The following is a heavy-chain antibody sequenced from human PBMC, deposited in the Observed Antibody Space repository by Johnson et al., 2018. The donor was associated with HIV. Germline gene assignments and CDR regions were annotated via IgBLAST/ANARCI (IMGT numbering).Heavy chain of an antibody. V-gene: IGHV3-7*01. D-gene: IGHD1-1*01. CDR2: IKQEGSER. CDR3: ARAPGTAGGAFDI. CDR1: GFTFSSYW. J-gene: IGHJ3*02. Sequence: VQLVESGGGLVQPGGSLRLSCAASGFTFSSYWMNWVRQAPGKGLEWVANIKQEGSERNYVESVRGRFIISRDNDENSLYLQLDSLRVDDTAVYYCARAPGTAGGAFDIWGQGTMVTVSS.